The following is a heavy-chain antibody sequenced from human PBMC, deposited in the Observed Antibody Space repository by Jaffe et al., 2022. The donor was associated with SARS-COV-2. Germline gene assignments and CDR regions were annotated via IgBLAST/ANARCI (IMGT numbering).Heavy chain of an antibody. CDR3: AGSRVVVPAAPPGY. CDR1: GGSFSGYY. Sequence: QVQLQQWGAGLLKPSETLSLTCAVYGGSFSGYYWSWIRQPPGKGLEWIGEINHSGSTNYNPSLKSRVTISVDTSKNQFSLKLSSVTAADTAVYYCAGSRVVVPAAPPGYWGQGTLVTVSS. D-gene: IGHD2-2*01. J-gene: IGHJ4*02. V-gene: IGHV4-34*01. CDR2: INHSGST.